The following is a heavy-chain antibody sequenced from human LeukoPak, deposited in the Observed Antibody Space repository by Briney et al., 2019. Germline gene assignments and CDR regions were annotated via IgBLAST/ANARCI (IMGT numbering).Heavy chain of an antibody. Sequence: GASVKVSCKASGGTFSNYMINWVRQAPGQGLEWMGGIIPILHTPNYAQKFQGRITITADESTSTAYMELSSLRSEDTAVYYCARDPPYCSGGSCYSGYYGMDVWGKGTTVTVSS. CDR1: GGTFSNYM. CDR2: IIPILHTP. CDR3: ARDPPYCSGGSCYSGYYGMDV. D-gene: IGHD2-15*01. V-gene: IGHV1-69*13. J-gene: IGHJ6*04.